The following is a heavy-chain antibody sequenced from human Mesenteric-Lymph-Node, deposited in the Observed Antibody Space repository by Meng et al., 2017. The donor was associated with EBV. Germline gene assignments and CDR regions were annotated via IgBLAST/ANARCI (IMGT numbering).Heavy chain of an antibody. D-gene: IGHD6-13*01. Sequence: QVPVQESGPRLVKPSGTLSLTCAVSGASISSTHWWSWVRQPPGKGLEWIGEIFHTGSTNYNPSLKSRVTISADESKNQVSLKFTSVTAADTAVYYCARGEGSSSYFDYWGQGSLVTVSS. V-gene: IGHV4-4*02. CDR3: ARGEGSSSYFDY. J-gene: IGHJ4*02. CDR1: GASISSTHW. CDR2: IFHTGST.